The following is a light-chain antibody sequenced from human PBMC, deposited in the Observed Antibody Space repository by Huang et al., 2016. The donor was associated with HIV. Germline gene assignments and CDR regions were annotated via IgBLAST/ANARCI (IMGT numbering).Light chain of an antibody. CDR3: QQTYRNPPT. J-gene: IGKJ1*01. CDR2: ATS. Sequence: DIQMDQSPSSLSASVGDRVTITCRASQAISSYLNWYQQKPGKAPKLVIYATSSLQSGVTSRFSGSGSGTDFTLTISRLQPEDLATYYCQQTYRNPPTFGRGTKVEIK. V-gene: IGKV1-39*01. CDR1: QAISSY.